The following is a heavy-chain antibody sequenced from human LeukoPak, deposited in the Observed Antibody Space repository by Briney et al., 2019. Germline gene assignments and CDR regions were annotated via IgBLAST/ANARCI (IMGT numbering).Heavy chain of an antibody. D-gene: IGHD4-17*01. CDR3: ARGKLDYGDYYYYYGMDV. CDR1: GFTFSSYA. CDR2: ISSNGSST. Sequence: GGSLRLSCAASGFTFSSYAVHWVRQAPGKGLEYVSAISSNGSSTYYANSVKGRFTISRDNSKNTLYLQMGSLRAEDMAVYYCARGKLDYGDYYYYYGMDVWGQGTTVTVS. J-gene: IGHJ6*02. V-gene: IGHV3-64*01.